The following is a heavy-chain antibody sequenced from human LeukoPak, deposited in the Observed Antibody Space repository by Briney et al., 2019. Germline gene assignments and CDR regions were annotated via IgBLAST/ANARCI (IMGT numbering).Heavy chain of an antibody. Sequence: VASVKVSCKASGYTFINYAIHWVRQAPGQRFEWMGRINAGNGNTKYSQKFQGRVIFTRDTSATTAYMEVTSLTAADTAVYYCARRLVPAANYFDYWGQGTRVTVSS. J-gene: IGHJ4*02. CDR2: INAGNGNT. CDR3: ARRLVPAANYFDY. CDR1: GYTFINYA. V-gene: IGHV1-3*01. D-gene: IGHD2-2*01.